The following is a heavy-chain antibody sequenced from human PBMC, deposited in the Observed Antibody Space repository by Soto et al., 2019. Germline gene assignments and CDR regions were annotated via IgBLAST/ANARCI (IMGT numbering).Heavy chain of an antibody. J-gene: IGHJ6*02. D-gene: IGHD1-1*01. CDR1: GFTSSNAW. V-gene: IGHV3-15*01. CDR2: IKSKTDGGTT. Sequence: GGSLRLSCAASGFTSSNAWMSWVRQAPGKGLEWVGRIKSKTDGGTTDYAAPVKGRFTISRDDSKNTLYLQMNSLKTEDTAVYYCTTDLGTQFDDGMDVWGQGTTVPVFS. CDR3: TTDLGTQFDDGMDV.